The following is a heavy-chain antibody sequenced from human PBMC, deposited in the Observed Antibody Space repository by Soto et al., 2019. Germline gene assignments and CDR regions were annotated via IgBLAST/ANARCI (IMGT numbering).Heavy chain of an antibody. CDR1: GGSISSADYY. J-gene: IGHJ3*02. CDR2: IYYSGST. CDR3: ARTYDDSGPNSGGYGFDI. Sequence: SETLSLTCTVSGGSISSADYYWSWIRQPPGKGLEWIAYIYYSGSTSYNPSLKSRVTISLDTSKNQFSLKLSSVTAADTAVYYCARTYDDSGPNSGGYGFDIWGPGTMVTVSS. V-gene: IGHV4-61*08. D-gene: IGHD3-22*01.